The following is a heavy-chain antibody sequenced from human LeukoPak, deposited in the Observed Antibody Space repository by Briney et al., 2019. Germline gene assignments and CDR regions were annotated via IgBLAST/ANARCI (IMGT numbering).Heavy chain of an antibody. CDR2: ISDSGVTT. CDR1: GFVLSSYA. Sequence: GGSLRLSCAASGFVLSSYAMSWVRQAPGKGLEWVSVISDSGVTTYYAESVKGRFTISRDNSKNTLYLQMNSLRAEDTAVYYCAKAALVGATYYFDYWGQGTLVTVSS. J-gene: IGHJ4*02. V-gene: IGHV3-23*01. CDR3: AKAALVGATYYFDY. D-gene: IGHD1-26*01.